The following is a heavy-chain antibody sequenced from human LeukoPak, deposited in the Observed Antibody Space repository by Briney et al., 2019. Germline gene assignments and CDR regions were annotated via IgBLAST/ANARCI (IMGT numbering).Heavy chain of an antibody. CDR2: IYYSGST. J-gene: IGHJ5*02. CDR1: GGSISSGDYY. V-gene: IGHV4-30-4*01. Sequence: PSQTLSLTCTVSGGSISSGDYYWSWIRQPPGKGLEWIGYIYYSGSTYYNPSLKSRVTISVGRSKNQFSLKLSSVTAADAAVYYCARGTLPNWFDPWGQGTLVIVSS. CDR3: ARGTLPNWFDP.